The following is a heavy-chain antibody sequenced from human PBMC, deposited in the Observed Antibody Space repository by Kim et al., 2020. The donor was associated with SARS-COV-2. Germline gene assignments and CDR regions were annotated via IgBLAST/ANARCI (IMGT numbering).Heavy chain of an antibody. J-gene: IGHJ6*02. CDR1: GYSFTSYW. CDR2: IYPGDSDT. V-gene: IGHV5-51*01. CDR3: ARNIYEHYYYYGMDV. Sequence: GESLKISCKGSGYSFTSYWIGWVRQMPGKGLEWMGIIYPGDSDTRYSPSFQGQVTISADKSISTAYLQWSSLKASDTAMYYCARNIYEHYYYYGMDVWGQGTTVTVSS. D-gene: IGHD3-16*01.